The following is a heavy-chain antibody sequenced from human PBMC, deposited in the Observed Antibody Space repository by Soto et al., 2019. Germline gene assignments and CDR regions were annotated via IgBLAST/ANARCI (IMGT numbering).Heavy chain of an antibody. V-gene: IGHV3-74*01. CDR2: INSDGSST. D-gene: IGHD2-2*01. CDR1: GFTFSSYW. Sequence: GGSLRLSCAASGFTFSSYWIHWVRQAPGKGLVWVSRINSDGSSTSYADSVKGRFTISRDNAKNTLYLQMNSLRAEDTAVYYCARVQLLQDYYYYYGMGVWGQGTTVTVSS. J-gene: IGHJ6*02. CDR3: ARVQLLQDYYYYYGMGV.